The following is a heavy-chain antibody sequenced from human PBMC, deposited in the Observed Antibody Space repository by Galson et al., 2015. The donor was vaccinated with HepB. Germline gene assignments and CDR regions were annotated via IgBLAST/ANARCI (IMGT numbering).Heavy chain of an antibody. Sequence: PALVKPTQTLTLTCTFSGFSLSTSGMCVSWIRQPPGKALEWLARIDWDDDKYYSTSLKTRLTISKDTSKNQVVLTMTNMDPVDTATYYCARIRFITMVRGVREGRYYYYGMDVRGQGTTVTVSS. V-gene: IGHV2-70*11. CDR3: ARIRFITMVRGVREGRYYYYGMDV. CDR1: GFSLSTSGMC. D-gene: IGHD3-10*01. CDR2: IDWDDDK. J-gene: IGHJ6*02.